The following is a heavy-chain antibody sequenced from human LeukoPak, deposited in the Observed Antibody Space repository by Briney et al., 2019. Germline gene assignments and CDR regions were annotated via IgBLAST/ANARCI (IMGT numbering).Heavy chain of an antibody. Sequence: GGSLRLSCAASGFTVSCTYMSWVRQAPGKGLEWVSVIYSGGFTYYADSVKGRFTISRDNSKNTLFLQMNSLRAEDTAVYYCAKTGNPATGDYWGQGTLVTVSS. CDR1: GFTVSCTY. D-gene: IGHD1-1*01. CDR2: IYSGGFT. V-gene: IGHV3-53*01. J-gene: IGHJ4*02. CDR3: AKTGNPATGDY.